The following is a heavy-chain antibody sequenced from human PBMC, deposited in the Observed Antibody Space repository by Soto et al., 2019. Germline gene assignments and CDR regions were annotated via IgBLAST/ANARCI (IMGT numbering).Heavy chain of an antibody. CDR2: TYYRSKWYN. J-gene: IGHJ6*02. CDR3: ARVGGSSWSGHMDV. V-gene: IGHV6-1*01. D-gene: IGHD6-13*01. Sequence: SQTLSLTFAISGDSVSSNSAAWNWIRQSPSRGLEWLGRTYYRSKWYNDYAVSVKSRITINPDTSKNQFSLQLNSVTPEDTAVYYCARVGGSSWSGHMDVWGQGTTVTVSS. CDR1: GDSVSSNSAA.